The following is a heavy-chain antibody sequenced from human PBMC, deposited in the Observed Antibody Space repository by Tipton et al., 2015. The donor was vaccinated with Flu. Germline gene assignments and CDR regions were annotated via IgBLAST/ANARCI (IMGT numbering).Heavy chain of an antibody. CDR2: IYYSGST. J-gene: IGHJ5*02. CDR3: ARLYYYDSSGYYYGGWFDP. D-gene: IGHD3-22*01. Sequence: TRSLTCTVSGGSIRRYYWSWIRQPPGKGLEWIGYIYYSGSTNYNPSLKSRVTISVDSSKNQFSLKLSSVTAADTAVYYCARLYYYDSSGYYYGGWFDPWGQGTLVTVSS. V-gene: IGHV4-59*01. CDR1: GGSIRRYY.